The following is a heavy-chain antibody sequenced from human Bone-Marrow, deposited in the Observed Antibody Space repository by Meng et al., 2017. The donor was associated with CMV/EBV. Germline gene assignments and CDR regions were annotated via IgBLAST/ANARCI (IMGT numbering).Heavy chain of an antibody. Sequence: GGSLRLSCAASGFTFSSYAMSWVRQAPGKGLEWVSAISGSGGSTYYADPVKGRFNISRDNSKTTLYLQMNSLRAEDTAVYYCAKDRKISIAARPAVFYFDYWGQGTLVTVSS. D-gene: IGHD6-6*01. CDR2: ISGSGGST. V-gene: IGHV3-23*01. CDR1: GFTFSSYA. J-gene: IGHJ4*02. CDR3: AKDRKISIAARPAVFYFDY.